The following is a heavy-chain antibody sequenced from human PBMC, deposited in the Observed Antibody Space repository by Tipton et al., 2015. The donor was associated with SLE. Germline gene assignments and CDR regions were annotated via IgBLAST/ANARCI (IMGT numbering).Heavy chain of an antibody. D-gene: IGHD3-3*01. Sequence: SLRLSCAASGFSFSSYWMSWVRQAPGRGLEWVANIKQDGSEKTYVDSVKGRFTISRDNAKNSLYLQMNSLGAEDTAVYYCARDLTYYEFSRGYYYGPDYWGQGTLVTVSS. CDR1: GFSFSSYW. CDR2: IKQDGSEK. J-gene: IGHJ4*02. CDR3: ARDLTYYEFSRGYYYGPDY. V-gene: IGHV3-7*01.